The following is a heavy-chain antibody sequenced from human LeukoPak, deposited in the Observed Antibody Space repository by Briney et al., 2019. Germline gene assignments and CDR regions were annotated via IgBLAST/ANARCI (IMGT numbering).Heavy chain of an antibody. CDR2: ISYDGSNK. CDR1: GFTFSNYA. J-gene: IGHJ6*03. Sequence: GGSLRLSCAASGFTFSNYAMHWVRQAPGKGLEWVAVISYDGSNKYYADSVKGRFTISRDNSKNTLYLQMNSLRAEDTAVYYCAKVAEVGATGYYYYMDVGGKGTTVTISS. D-gene: IGHD1-26*01. CDR3: AKVAEVGATGYYYYMDV. V-gene: IGHV3-30*04.